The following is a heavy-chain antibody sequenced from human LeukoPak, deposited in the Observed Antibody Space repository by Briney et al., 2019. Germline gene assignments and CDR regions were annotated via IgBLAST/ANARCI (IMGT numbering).Heavy chain of an antibody. CDR2: IYPGDSDT. CDR1: GYRFTNYW. J-gene: IGHJ3*02. D-gene: IGHD3-10*01. Sequence: GESLKISCKGSGYRFTNYWIGWVRQMPGKGLEWMGIIYPGDSDTRYSPSFQGQVTISADKSISTAYLQWSSLRASDTAMYYCARHRDGSGSYFDAFDIWGQGTMVTVSS. V-gene: IGHV5-51*01. CDR3: ARHRDGSGSYFDAFDI.